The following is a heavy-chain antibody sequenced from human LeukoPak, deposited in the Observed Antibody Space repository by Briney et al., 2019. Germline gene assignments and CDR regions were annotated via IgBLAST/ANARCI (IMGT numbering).Heavy chain of an antibody. D-gene: IGHD6-13*01. Sequence: PGRSLRLSCAASGFTFVDYAMHWVRQAPGKGLEWVSGISWNSGSITYADSVKGRFTISRDNAKNSLCLQMNSLRAEDTALYYCAKGLYSSSWYYFDYWGQGTLVTVSS. CDR3: AKGLYSSSWYYFDY. V-gene: IGHV3-9*01. CDR2: ISWNSGSI. J-gene: IGHJ4*02. CDR1: GFTFVDYA.